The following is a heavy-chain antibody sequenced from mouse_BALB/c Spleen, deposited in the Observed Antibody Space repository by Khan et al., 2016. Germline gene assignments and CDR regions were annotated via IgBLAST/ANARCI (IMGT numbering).Heavy chain of an antibody. CDR2: INTNTGEP. Sequence: QIQLVQSGPELKKPGETVKISCKASGYTFTNYGMNWVKQAPGKGLKWMGWINTNTGEPTYAEEFKGRFAFSLETSASTAYLQINNLKNEETATYFCARGSSYWYFDVWGAGTTVTVSS. CDR1: GYTFTNYG. D-gene: IGHD1-1*01. V-gene: IGHV9-3*02. CDR3: ARGSSYWYFDV. J-gene: IGHJ1*01.